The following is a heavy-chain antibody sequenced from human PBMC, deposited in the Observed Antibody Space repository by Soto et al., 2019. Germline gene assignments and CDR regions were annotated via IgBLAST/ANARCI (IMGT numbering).Heavy chain of an antibody. CDR3: ARVATTITYAMDV. Sequence: QLKLQESGSGLVKPSQTLSLTCVVYGGSITSVGYSWNWIRQPPGKGLEWIGYVYHTGSTFYNPSLNSRGTISVDRSKNQFSLDLISVTAADTAVYFCARVATTITYAMDVWGPGTTVIVSS. CDR2: VYHTGST. D-gene: IGHD4-17*01. J-gene: IGHJ6*02. V-gene: IGHV4-30-2*01. CDR1: GGSITSVGYS.